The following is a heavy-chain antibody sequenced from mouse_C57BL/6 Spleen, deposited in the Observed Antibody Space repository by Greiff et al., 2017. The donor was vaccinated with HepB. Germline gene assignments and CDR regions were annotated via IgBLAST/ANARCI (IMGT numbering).Heavy chain of an antibody. V-gene: IGHV1-82*01. CDR1: GYAFSSSW. CDR3: ARKGGYDYDYVDY. Sequence: VQLQQSGPELVKPGASVKISCKASGYAFSSSWMNWVKQRPGKGLEWIGRIYPGDGDTNYNGKFKGKATLTADKSSSTAYMQLSSLTSEDSAVYFCARKGGYDYDYVDYWGQGTTLTVSS. D-gene: IGHD2-4*01. J-gene: IGHJ2*01. CDR2: IYPGDGDT.